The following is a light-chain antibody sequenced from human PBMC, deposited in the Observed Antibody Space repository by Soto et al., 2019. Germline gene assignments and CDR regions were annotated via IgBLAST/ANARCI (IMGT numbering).Light chain of an antibody. CDR2: LGS. J-gene: IGKJ2*01. V-gene: IGKV2-28*01. CDR3: MQALQNPI. CDR1: QSLLHSNGYNY. Sequence: DIVMTQSPLSLPVTPGEPASISCRSSQSLLHSNGYNYLDWYLQKPGQSPQLLIYLGSNRASGVPGRFSGSRWGTVFTLNISRVEAEDVRVYYCMQALQNPIFGQGTKLEIK.